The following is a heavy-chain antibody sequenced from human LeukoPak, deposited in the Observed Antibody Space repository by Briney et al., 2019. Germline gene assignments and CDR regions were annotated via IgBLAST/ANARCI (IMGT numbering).Heavy chain of an antibody. Sequence: PGGSLRLSCAVSGYSVSVYYMSWVRQAPGKGLEWLSVIYNGDTTYYADSVKGRFTISGDNSGNTVNLQMNSLRAEDTAVYYCARDYDFWSGYSPGLFDYWGQGTLVTVSS. V-gene: IGHV3-53*01. CDR3: ARDYDFWSGYSPGLFDY. D-gene: IGHD3-3*01. CDR2: IYNGDTT. J-gene: IGHJ4*02. CDR1: GYSVSVYY.